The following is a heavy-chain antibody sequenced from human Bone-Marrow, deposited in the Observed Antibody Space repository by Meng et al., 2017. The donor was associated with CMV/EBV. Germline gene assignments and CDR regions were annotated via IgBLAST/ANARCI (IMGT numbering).Heavy chain of an antibody. Sequence: ASVKVSCKASGYTFTGYYMHWVRQAPGQGLEWMGWINPNSGGTNYAQKFQGRVTMTRDTSIRTAYMELSRLRSDDTAVYYCARVSLGATGGYYWGQGTLVTVSS. CDR2: INPNSGGT. CDR3: ARVSLGATGGYY. D-gene: IGHD1-26*01. J-gene: IGHJ4*02. CDR1: GYTFTGYY. V-gene: IGHV1-2*02.